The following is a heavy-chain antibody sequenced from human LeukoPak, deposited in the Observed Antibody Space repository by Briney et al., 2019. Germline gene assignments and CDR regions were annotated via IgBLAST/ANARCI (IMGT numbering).Heavy chain of an antibody. CDR1: GFTLTDYY. CDR2: INANSGGT. J-gene: IGHJ4*02. Sequence: ASVKVSCKASGFTLTDYYIHWMRQAPGQGLEWMGWINANSGGTDYAQKFQDRVNMTRDTSISTAYMELSRLTSDGTAVYYCARDGHGGNSFDFWGQGTLVTVSS. V-gene: IGHV1-2*02. D-gene: IGHD4-23*01. CDR3: ARDGHGGNSFDF.